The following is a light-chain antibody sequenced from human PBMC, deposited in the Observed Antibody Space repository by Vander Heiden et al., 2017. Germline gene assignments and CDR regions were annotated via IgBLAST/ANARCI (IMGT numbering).Light chain of an antibody. V-gene: IGKV1-5*03. J-gene: IGKJ1*01. CDR1: QSFTSW. CDR3: QQYNTYPWT. CDR2: KAS. Sequence: DIQMTQSPSTLSASVGDRVTITCRASQSFTSWLAWFQQKPGKAPKLLIYKASNLKDGVPSRFSGSGSGTEFTLTISSLQPDDSATYYCQQYNTYPWTFGQGTKVEFK.